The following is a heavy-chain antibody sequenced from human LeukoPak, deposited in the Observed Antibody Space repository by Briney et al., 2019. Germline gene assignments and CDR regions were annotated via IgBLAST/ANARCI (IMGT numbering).Heavy chain of an antibody. Sequence: PGGSLRLSCAASGFTFNSYDMNWVRQAPGKGLEWISYISSSGTSLYYADSAKGRFTISRDNAKNSLYLQMNSLRAEDTAVYYCGGIRGSNYGYSFDGWGQGTLVTVSS. J-gene: IGHJ4*02. CDR2: ISSSGTSL. CDR3: GGIRGSNYGYSFDG. D-gene: IGHD5-18*01. CDR1: GFTFNSYD. V-gene: IGHV3-48*03.